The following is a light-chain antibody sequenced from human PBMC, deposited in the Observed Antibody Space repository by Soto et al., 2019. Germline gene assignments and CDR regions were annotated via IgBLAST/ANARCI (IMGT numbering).Light chain of an antibody. V-gene: IGKV4-1*01. J-gene: IGKJ4*01. CDR3: QQYGSSPPLT. Sequence: DIEMTQSPDSLSVSMGERATINCKSSQSVLYSSNNKNYLAWYQQKPGQPPKLLIYWASTRESGVPDRFSGSGSGTDFTLTISRLEPEDFAVYYCQQYGSSPPLTFGGGTKVDIK. CDR1: QSVLYSSNNKNY. CDR2: WAS.